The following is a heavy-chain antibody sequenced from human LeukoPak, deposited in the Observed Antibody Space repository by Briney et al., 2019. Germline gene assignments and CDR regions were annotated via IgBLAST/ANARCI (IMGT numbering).Heavy chain of an antibody. CDR3: ARVQFIPKAYYYGSGSYSTPYQFDY. D-gene: IGHD3-10*01. CDR1: GGSISSGGYY. V-gene: IGHV4-31*03. CDR2: IYYSGST. J-gene: IGHJ4*02. Sequence: SETLSLTCTVSGGSISSGGYYWSWIRQHPGKGLEWIGYIYYSGSTYYNPSLKSRVTISVDTSKNQFSLKLSSVTAADTAVYYCARVQFIPKAYYYGSGSYSTPYQFDYWGQGTLVTVSS.